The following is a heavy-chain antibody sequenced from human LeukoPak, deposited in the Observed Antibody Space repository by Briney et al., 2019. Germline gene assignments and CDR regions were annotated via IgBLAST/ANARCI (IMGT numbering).Heavy chain of an antibody. CDR2: IDWEDDK. Sequence: SGPTLVNPTQTLXLTCTFSGFSLSTRGMCGSWIRQPPGKALEWLSLIDWEDDKYYSTSLMTRLTISKDTSKKQVVLTMTNMDPFDTATYYCVRWRKHSFIDDAFDIWGQGTMVTVSS. J-gene: IGHJ3*02. V-gene: IGHV2-70*01. CDR1: GFSLSTRGMC. D-gene: IGHD3-16*02. CDR3: VRWRKHSFIDDAFDI.